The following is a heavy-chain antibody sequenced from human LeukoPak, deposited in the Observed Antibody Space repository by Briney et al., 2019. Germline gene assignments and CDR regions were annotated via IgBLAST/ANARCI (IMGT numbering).Heavy chain of an antibody. CDR1: GFTFNNYA. CDR2: ISTTGGST. CDR3: AKDWTTVVTPKGYYFDS. D-gene: IGHD4-23*01. V-gene: IGHV3-23*01. Sequence: GGSLRLSCAASGFTFNNYAMSWVRQAPGKGLKWVSGISTTGGSTYYADSVKGRFTISRDNSNNTLYLQMNSLRGDDTAVYYCAKDWTTVVTPKGYYFDSWGQGTLVTVSS. J-gene: IGHJ4*02.